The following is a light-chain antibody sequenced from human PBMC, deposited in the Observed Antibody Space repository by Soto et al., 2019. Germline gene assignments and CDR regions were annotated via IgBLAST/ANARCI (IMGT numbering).Light chain of an antibody. V-gene: IGKV3-15*01. Sequence: TVMTQSPDTLSVSAGERVTLSCRASQSISSNLAWYQQKPGQAPGLLIYGASTRATGIAARFSGSGSGTEFSLTISSLQSEDFAVYYCQQYNDWPFTFGPGTKVDVK. CDR3: QQYNDWPFT. J-gene: IGKJ3*01. CDR1: QSISSN. CDR2: GAS.